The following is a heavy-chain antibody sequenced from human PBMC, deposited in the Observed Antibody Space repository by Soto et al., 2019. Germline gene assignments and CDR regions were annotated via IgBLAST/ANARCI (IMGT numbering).Heavy chain of an antibody. CDR1: GYSFTSYW. V-gene: IGHV5-10-1*01. CDR2: IDPSDSYT. Sequence: PGESLKISCKGSGYSFTSYWISWVRQMPGKGLEWMGRIDPSDSYTNYSPSFQGHVTISADKSISTAYLQWSSLKASDTAMYYCASPAGIAAAGTGLDYYYGMDVWGQGTTVTVSS. D-gene: IGHD6-13*01. J-gene: IGHJ6*02. CDR3: ASPAGIAAAGTGLDYYYGMDV.